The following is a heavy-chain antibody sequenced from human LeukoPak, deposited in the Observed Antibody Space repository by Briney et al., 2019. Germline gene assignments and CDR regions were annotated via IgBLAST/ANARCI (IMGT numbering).Heavy chain of an antibody. CDR1: GGSIDNGSYF. D-gene: IGHD3-10*01. V-gene: IGHV4-61*02. CDR2: IYTSGST. J-gene: IGHJ4*02. Sequence: SETLSLTCSVSGGSIDNGSYFWTWIRQSAGKGLEWIGRIYTSGSTNYNPSLKSRVTISVDTSKNQFSLKLSSVTAADTAVYYCARLYGSGSSLYFDYWGQGTLVTVSS. CDR3: ARLYGSGSSLYFDY.